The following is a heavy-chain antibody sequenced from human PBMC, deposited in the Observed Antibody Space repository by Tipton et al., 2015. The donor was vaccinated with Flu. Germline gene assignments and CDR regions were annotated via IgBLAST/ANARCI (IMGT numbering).Heavy chain of an antibody. CDR3: ARSSSAYDYVWGGSYYFDF. Sequence: LRLSCTVSSGFISSSTYYWGWIRQPPGKGLEWIGSLYDSGITYYNPSLKSRVTISLDTSKNQFSLKLISVTAADTAVYYCARSSSAYDYVWGGSYYFDFWGQGTLVTVSS. D-gene: IGHD3-16*01. V-gene: IGHV4-39*07. J-gene: IGHJ4*02. CDR2: LYDSGIT. CDR1: SGFISSSTYY.